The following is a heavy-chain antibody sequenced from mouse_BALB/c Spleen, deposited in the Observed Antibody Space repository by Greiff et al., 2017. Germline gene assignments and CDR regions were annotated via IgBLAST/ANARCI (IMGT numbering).Heavy chain of an antibody. J-gene: IGHJ4*01. CDR2: ISSGGSYT. V-gene: IGHV5-6*02. Sequence: EVKLVESGGDLVKPGGSLKLSCAASGFTFSSYGMSWVRQTPDKRLEWVATISSGGSYTYYPDSVKGRFTISRDNAKNTLYLQMSSLKSEDTAMYYCANGDYAMDYGGKGTSVTVSS. CDR1: GFTFSSYG. CDR3: ANGDYAMDY.